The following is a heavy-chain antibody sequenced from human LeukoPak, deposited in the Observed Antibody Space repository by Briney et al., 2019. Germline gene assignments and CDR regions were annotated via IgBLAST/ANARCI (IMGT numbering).Heavy chain of an antibody. Sequence: ASVKVSFKASGYTFTGYYMHWVRQAPGQGLEWMGRINPNSGGTNYAQKFQGRVTMTRDTSISTAYMELSRLRSDDTAVYYCARVVVMLRSNRDYWGQGTLVTVSS. CDR2: INPNSGGT. CDR1: GYTFTGYY. V-gene: IGHV1-2*06. D-gene: IGHD2-21*01. J-gene: IGHJ4*02. CDR3: ARVVVMLRSNRDY.